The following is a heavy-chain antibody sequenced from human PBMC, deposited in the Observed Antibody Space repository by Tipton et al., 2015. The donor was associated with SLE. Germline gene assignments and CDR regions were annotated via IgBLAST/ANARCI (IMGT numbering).Heavy chain of an antibody. CDR2: INPNSGGT. CDR3: ASSYYGSGSYYKGVYYYYGMDV. D-gene: IGHD3-10*01. CDR1: GYTFTGYY. Sequence: QLVQSGAEVKKPGASVKVSCKASGYTFTGYYMHWVRQAPGQGLEWMGRINPNSGGTNYAQKFQGRVTMTRDTSISTAYMELSRLRSDDTAVYYCASSYYGSGSYYKGVYYYYGMDVWGQGTTVTVSS. V-gene: IGHV1-2*06. J-gene: IGHJ6*02.